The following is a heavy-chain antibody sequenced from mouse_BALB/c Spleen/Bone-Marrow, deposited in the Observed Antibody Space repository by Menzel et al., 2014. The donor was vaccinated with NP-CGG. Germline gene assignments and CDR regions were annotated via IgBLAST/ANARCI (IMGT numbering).Heavy chain of an antibody. CDR3: TRTGGYGDDWFAY. D-gene: IGHD2-13*01. CDR2: IYPSDSYT. V-gene: IGHV1-69*02. Sequence: VQLQQSGAELVRPGASVKLSCKASGYTFTSYWINWVKQRPGQGLEWIGNIYPSDSYTNYNQKFKDKATLTVDKSSSTAYMQLSSPTSEDSAVYYCTRTGGYGDDWFAYWGQGTLVTVSA. J-gene: IGHJ3*01. CDR1: GYTFTSYW.